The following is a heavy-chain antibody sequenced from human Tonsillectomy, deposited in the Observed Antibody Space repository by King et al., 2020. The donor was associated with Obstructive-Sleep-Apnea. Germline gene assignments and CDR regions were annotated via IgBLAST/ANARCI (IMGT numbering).Heavy chain of an antibody. D-gene: IGHD1-14*01. J-gene: IGHJ4*02. V-gene: IGHV4-34*01. CDR2: INRSVST. CDR3: ASRPVYFDY. CDR1: GGSFSGYY. Sequence: VQLQQWGAGLLKPSETLSLTCAVYGGSFSGYYWNWIRQPPGKGLEWIGEINRSVSTNYNPSLKSRVTISVDTSKNQFSLKMNSVTAADTAVYYCASRPVYFDYWGQGTLVTVSS.